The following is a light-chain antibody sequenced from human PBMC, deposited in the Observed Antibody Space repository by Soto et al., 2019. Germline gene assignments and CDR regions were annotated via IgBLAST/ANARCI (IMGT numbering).Light chain of an antibody. Sequence: DIQMTQSPSSLSASERDRVTITCRASQSISSYLNWYQQRPGKAPKLLIYAASSLQSGVPSGFSGSGSGTDFTLTISSLEPEDFAVYYCQQYGRSPTPFGQGSKVDI. V-gene: IGKV1-39*01. J-gene: IGKJ1*01. CDR1: QSISSY. CDR3: QQYGRSPTP. CDR2: AAS.